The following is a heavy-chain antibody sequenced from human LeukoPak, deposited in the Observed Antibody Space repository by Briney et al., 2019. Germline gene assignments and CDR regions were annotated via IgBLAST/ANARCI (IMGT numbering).Heavy chain of an antibody. CDR1: GFTFSAYR. J-gene: IGHJ4*02. Sequence: GGSLRLSCAASGFTFSAYRMNWVRQGPGKGLVWVARVDTDGSTVNYADSVKGRFTISRDNSKNTLYLQMGSLRGEDMAVYYCARVGKTSSAYWGQGTLVTVSS. CDR3: ARVGKTSSAY. V-gene: IGHV3-74*01. CDR2: VDTDGSTV.